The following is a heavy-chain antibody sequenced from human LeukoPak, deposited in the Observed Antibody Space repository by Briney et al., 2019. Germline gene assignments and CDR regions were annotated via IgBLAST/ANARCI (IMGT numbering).Heavy chain of an antibody. Sequence: GRSLRLSCAASGFTFSSYAMHWVRQAPGKGLDWVAVISYDGSNKYYADSVKGRFTISRDNSKNTLYLQMNSLRAEDTAVYYCARDGPTNWFDPWGQGTLVTVSS. CDR1: GFTFSSYA. V-gene: IGHV3-30-3*01. CDR2: ISYDGSNK. CDR3: ARDGPTNWFDP. J-gene: IGHJ5*02.